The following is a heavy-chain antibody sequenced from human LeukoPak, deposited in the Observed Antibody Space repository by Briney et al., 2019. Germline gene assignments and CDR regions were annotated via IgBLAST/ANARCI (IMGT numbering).Heavy chain of an antibody. Sequence: SETLSLTCTVSGGSISSYYWSWIRQPPGKGLEWIGYIYYSGSTNYNPSLKSRVTISVDTSKNQVSLKLTSVTAADTAVYYCARGHNFYFDYWGQGTLVTVSS. V-gene: IGHV4-59*12. J-gene: IGHJ4*02. CDR3: ARGHNFYFDY. D-gene: IGHD5-24*01. CDR2: IYYSGST. CDR1: GGSISSYY.